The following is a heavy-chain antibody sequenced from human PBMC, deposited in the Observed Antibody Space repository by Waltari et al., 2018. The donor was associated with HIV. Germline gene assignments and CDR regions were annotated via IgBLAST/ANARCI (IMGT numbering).Heavy chain of an antibody. D-gene: IGHD3-22*01. CDR3: AREGATSGSYYFDT. J-gene: IGHJ4*02. V-gene: IGHV3-74*01. CDR2: INGDGRNT. Sequence: EVQLLESGGGLVQPGGSLGLSCAASGLPFGSYWIHWVSQVPGKGLVWVSRINGDGRNTNYADSVEGRFTISRDNAKNTLYLQMNSLRAEDTAVYYCAREGATSGSYYFDTWGQGTLVTVSS. CDR1: GLPFGSYW.